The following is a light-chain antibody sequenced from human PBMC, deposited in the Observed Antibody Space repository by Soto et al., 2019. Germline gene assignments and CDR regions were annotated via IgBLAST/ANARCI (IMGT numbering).Light chain of an antibody. V-gene: IGLV2-14*01. J-gene: IGLJ1*01. CDR1: SSDVGGYNY. CDR3: SSYTSTSTYV. CDR2: EVS. Sequence: QSVLTQPASVSGSPGQSITISCTGTSSDVGGYNYVSWYQQHPGKAPKLMIYEVSNRPSGTSNRFSASKSGNTASLTISGLQAEDEADYYCSSYTSTSTYVFGTGTKLTVL.